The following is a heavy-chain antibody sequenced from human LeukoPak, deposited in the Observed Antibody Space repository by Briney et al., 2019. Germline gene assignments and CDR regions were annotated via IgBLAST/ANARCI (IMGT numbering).Heavy chain of an antibody. CDR2: INPNSGGT. D-gene: IGHD1-20*01. CDR3: ARDEVEIGTITGTASWFDP. CDR1: GYTFTGYY. Sequence: SVKVSCKASGYTFTGYYMHWVRQAPGQGLEWMGWINPNSGGTNYAQKFQGRVTMTRDTSISTAYMELSRLRSDDTAVYYCARDEVEIGTITGTASWFDPWGQGTLVTVSS. J-gene: IGHJ5*02. V-gene: IGHV1-2*02.